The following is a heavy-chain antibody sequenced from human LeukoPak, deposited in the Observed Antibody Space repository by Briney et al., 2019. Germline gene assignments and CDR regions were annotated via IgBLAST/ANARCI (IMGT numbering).Heavy chain of an antibody. V-gene: IGHV4-59*01. Sequence: SETLSLTCTVSGGSISSYYWSWIRQPPGKGLEWIGYIYYSGSTNYNPSLKSRVTISVDTSKNQFSLKLSSVTAADTAVYYCARVSSPDYGGNPLFDYWGQGTLVTVSS. J-gene: IGHJ4*02. CDR1: GGSISSYY. CDR2: IYYSGST. CDR3: ARVSSPDYGGNPLFDY. D-gene: IGHD4-23*01.